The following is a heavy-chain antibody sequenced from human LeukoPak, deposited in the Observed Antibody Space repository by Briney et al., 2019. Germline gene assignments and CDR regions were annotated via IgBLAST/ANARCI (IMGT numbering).Heavy chain of an antibody. CDR2: THRSGDT. D-gene: IGHD3-3*02. Sequence: PPGTLSLTCAVYGVSISSGNWWTWVRQPPGKGLEWIGETHRSGDTKYNPSLNGRVTISMDNSKNQLSLNLISVTAADTAMYYCATRDQSRTFLVPLDSWGQGTLVTVSS. J-gene: IGHJ4*02. CDR3: ATRDQSRTFLVPLDS. V-gene: IGHV4-4*03. CDR1: GVSISSGNW.